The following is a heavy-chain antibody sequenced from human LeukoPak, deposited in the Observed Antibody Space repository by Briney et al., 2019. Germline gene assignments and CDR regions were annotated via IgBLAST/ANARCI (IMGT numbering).Heavy chain of an antibody. CDR3: ARGFGKTDDAFDI. D-gene: IGHD3-10*01. J-gene: IGHJ3*02. Sequence: SETLSLTCTVSGGSISSDYWSWIRQPPGKGLEWIGYIYYSGSTNYNPSLKSRVTISVDTSKNQFSLKLSSVTAADTAVYYCARGFGKTDDAFDIWGQGTMVTVSS. CDR2: IYYSGST. CDR1: GGSISSDY. V-gene: IGHV4-59*08.